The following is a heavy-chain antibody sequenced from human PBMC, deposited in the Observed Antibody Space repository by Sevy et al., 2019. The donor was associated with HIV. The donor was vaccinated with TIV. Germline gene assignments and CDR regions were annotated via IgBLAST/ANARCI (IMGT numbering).Heavy chain of an antibody. CDR2: IKSRAEGGTT. CDR1: GFTFTYAW. CDR3: STDPIIVLLVTDGKDV. Sequence: GGSLRLSCAASGFTFTYAWMTWVRQAPGKGLEWVGRIKSRAEGGTTDNAAPVQGRFTISRDDSKNTLYLQMNSLRTHDTAIYYCSTDPIIVLLVTDGKDVWGQGTTVTVSS. V-gene: IGHV3-15*01. D-gene: IGHD2-8*01. J-gene: IGHJ6*02.